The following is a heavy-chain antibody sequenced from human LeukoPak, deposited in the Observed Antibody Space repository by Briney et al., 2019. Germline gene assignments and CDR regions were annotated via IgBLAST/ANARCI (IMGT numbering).Heavy chain of an antibody. CDR1: GYSISSGYY. CDR3: ARRPRANLTTMKGAFDI. J-gene: IGHJ3*02. Sequence: SETLSLTCTVSGYSISSGYYWGWMRRPPGKGLEWIGTIYHSGRSHYNPSLKSRVTISVDTSKNQFSLKLSSVTAADTAVYYCARRPRANLTTMKGAFDIWGQGTMVTVSS. CDR2: IYHSGRS. D-gene: IGHD3-22*01. V-gene: IGHV4-38-2*02.